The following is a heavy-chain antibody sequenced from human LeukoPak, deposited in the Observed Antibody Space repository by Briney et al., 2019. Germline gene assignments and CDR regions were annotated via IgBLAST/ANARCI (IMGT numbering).Heavy chain of an antibody. Sequence: SVTVSCKASGGTFISYAISWVRQAPGQGVEGRGGIIPIFGTANYAQKFQGRVTITTDESTSTAYMELSSLGSEDTAVYYCARGGAGSGWYGHYFDYWGQGTLVTVSS. V-gene: IGHV1-69*05. CDR3: ARGGAGSGWYGHYFDY. J-gene: IGHJ4*02. D-gene: IGHD6-19*01. CDR2: IIPIFGTA. CDR1: GGTFISYA.